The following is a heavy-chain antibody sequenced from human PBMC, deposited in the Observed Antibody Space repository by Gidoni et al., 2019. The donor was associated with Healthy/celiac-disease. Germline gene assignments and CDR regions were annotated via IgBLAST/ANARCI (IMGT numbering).Heavy chain of an antibody. CDR1: GFTFDDYA. Sequence: VQLVESGGGLVQPGRSLRLSCAYSGFTFDDYAMHWVRQAPGKGLEWVSGISWNSCSIRYEDSVKGRFTISRDNAKNSLYLQINSLRAEDTALYYCAKDSRYSSSWFDYWGQGTLVTVSS. V-gene: IGHV3-9*01. J-gene: IGHJ4*02. CDR2: ISWNSCSI. CDR3: AKDSRYSSSWFDY. D-gene: IGHD6-13*01.